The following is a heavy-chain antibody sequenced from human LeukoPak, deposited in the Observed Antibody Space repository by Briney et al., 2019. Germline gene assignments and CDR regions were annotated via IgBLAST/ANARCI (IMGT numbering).Heavy chain of an antibody. CDR2: IYTSGST. Sequence: GGSLRLSCEASGFTVSSNYMTWVRQAPGKGLEWVSVIYTSGSTYYADSVKGRFTISRDSSRNTLYLQMNSLRGEDTAVYYCARDRSNGYYYFFDYWGQGTLVTVSS. CDR1: GFTVSSNY. V-gene: IGHV3-66*01. D-gene: IGHD3-22*01. CDR3: ARDRSNGYYYFFDY. J-gene: IGHJ4*02.